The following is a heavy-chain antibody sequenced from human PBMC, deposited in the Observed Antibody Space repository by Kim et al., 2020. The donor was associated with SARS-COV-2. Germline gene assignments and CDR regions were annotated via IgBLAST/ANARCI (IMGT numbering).Heavy chain of an antibody. CDR3: ARDWILGYCSSTSCYASDY. Sequence: SRVTISVDTSKNQFSLKLSSVTAADTAVYYCARDWILGYCSSTSCYASDYWGQGTLVTVSS. D-gene: IGHD2-2*01. J-gene: IGHJ4*02. V-gene: IGHV4-39*07.